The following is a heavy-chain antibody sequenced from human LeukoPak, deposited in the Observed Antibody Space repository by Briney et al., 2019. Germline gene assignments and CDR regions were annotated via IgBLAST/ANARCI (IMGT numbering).Heavy chain of an antibody. CDR3: ARKWTRDYGDYYFDY. V-gene: IGHV1-18*01. Sequence: SVKVSCKASGYTFTSYGISWVRQAPGQGLEWMGWISAYNGNTNYAQKLQGRVTMTTDTSTSTAYMELSSLRSEDTAVYYCARKWTRDYGDYYFDYWGQGTLVTVSS. D-gene: IGHD4-17*01. J-gene: IGHJ4*02. CDR1: GYTFTSYG. CDR2: ISAYNGNT.